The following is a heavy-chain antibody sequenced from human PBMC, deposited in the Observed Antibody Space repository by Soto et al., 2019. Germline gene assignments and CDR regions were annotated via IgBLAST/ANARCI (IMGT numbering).Heavy chain of an antibody. CDR1: GYTFTSYG. CDR3: ARVWYCTNGVCYSFDY. D-gene: IGHD2-8*01. Sequence: GASVKVSCRASGYTFTSYGTSWVRQAPGQGLEWMGWISAYNGNTNYAQKLQGRVTMTTDTSTSTAYMELRSLRSDDTAVYYCARVWYCTNGVCYSFDYWGQGTLVTVSS. V-gene: IGHV1-18*04. CDR2: ISAYNGNT. J-gene: IGHJ4*02.